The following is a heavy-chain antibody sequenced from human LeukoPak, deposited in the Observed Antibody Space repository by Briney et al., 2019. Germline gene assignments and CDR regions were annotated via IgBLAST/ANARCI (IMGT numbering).Heavy chain of an antibody. J-gene: IGHJ4*02. D-gene: IGHD6-19*01. V-gene: IGHV4-39*01. CDR3: ARGGWYDELHGIDY. CDR1: GGSISSSSYY. CDR2: IYYSGST. Sequence: SETLSLTCTVSGGSISSSSYYWGWIRQPPGKGLEWIGSIYYSGSTYYNPSLKSRVTISVDTSKNQFSLKLSSVTAADTAVYYCARGGWYDELHGIDYWGQGTLVTVSS.